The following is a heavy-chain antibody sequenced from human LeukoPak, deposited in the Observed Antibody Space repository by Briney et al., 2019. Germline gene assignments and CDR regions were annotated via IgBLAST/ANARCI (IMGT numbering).Heavy chain of an antibody. D-gene: IGHD3-10*01. V-gene: IGHV3-9*01. J-gene: IGHJ6*02. CDR2: ISWNSGSI. CDR3: AKDLRTMVRGVVYGMDV. CDR1: GFTFDDYA. Sequence: PGGSLRLSCAASGFTFDDYAMHWVRQAPGKGLEWVSGISWNSGSIGHADSVKGRFTISRDNAKNSLYLQMNSLRVEDTALYYCAKDLRTMVRGVVYGMDVWGQGTTVTVSS.